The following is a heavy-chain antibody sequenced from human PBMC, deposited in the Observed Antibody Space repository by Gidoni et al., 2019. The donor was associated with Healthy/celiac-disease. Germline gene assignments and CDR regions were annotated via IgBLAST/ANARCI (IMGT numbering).Heavy chain of an antibody. J-gene: IGHJ6*02. CDR3: ANTPYWEAYYYGMDV. V-gene: IGHV3-23*01. Sequence: EVQLLESGGGLVQPGGSLRLPCAASGFTFSSYAMSWVRQAPGKGLEWVSAISGSGGSTYYADSVKGRFTISRDNSKNTLYLQMNSLRAEDTAVYYCANTPYWEAYYYGMDVWGQGTTVNVSS. CDR2: ISGSGGST. D-gene: IGHD1-26*01. CDR1: GFTFSSYA.